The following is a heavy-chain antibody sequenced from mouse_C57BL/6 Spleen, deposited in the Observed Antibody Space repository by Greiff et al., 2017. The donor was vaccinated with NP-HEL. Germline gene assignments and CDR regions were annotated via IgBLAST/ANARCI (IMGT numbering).Heavy chain of an antibody. CDR3: ARAITTSYWYFDV. CDR2: ISSGSSTI. D-gene: IGHD2-4*01. CDR1: GFTFSDYG. V-gene: IGHV5-17*01. J-gene: IGHJ1*03. Sequence: EVQLVESGGGLVKPGGSLKLSCAASGFTFSDYGMHWVRQAPEKGLEWVAYISSGSSTIYYADTVKGRFTISSDNAKNTLFLQMTSLRSEDTAVYYCARAITTSYWYFDVWGTGTTVTVSS.